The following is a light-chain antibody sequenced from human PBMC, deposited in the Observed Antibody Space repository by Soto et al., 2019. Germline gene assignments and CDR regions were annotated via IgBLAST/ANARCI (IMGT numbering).Light chain of an antibody. CDR1: SSDVGAHNY. CDR3: CSYAGTYV. Sequence: QSALTQPPSGSGSPGQSVTISSTGSSSDVGAHNYVSWYQHHPDKAPNLIIYDVTERPSGVPDRFSGSKSGNTASLTISGLQSDDEADYYCCSYAGTYVFGSGTKVTVL. V-gene: IGLV2-11*01. J-gene: IGLJ1*01. CDR2: DVT.